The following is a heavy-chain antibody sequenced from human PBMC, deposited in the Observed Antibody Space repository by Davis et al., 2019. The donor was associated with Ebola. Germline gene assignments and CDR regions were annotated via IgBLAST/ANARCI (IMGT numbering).Heavy chain of an antibody. V-gene: IGHV3-49*04. Sequence: GGSLRLSCTASGFTFGDYAMSWVRQAPGKGLEWVGFIRSKAYGGTTEYAASVKGRFTISRDDSKSIAYLQMNSLKTEDTAVYYCTRGGYYYDSSGYYPLDYFDYWGQGTLVTVSS. CDR3: TRGGYYYDSSGYYPLDYFDY. J-gene: IGHJ4*02. D-gene: IGHD3-22*01. CDR2: IRSKAYGGTT. CDR1: GFTFGDYA.